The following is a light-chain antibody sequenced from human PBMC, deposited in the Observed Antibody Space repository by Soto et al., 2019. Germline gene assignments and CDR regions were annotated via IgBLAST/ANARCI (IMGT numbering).Light chain of an antibody. J-gene: IGLJ1*01. CDR3: SSYTSSSTYV. CDR2: DVS. Sequence: QSVLTQPPSVSGSPGHSVAISCTGTSSDVGNSNGVSWYQQPPGTAPKLMIYDVSNRPSGVPDRFSGSKSGNTASLTISGLQAEDEADYYCSSYTSSSTYVFGTGTKVTVL. V-gene: IGLV2-18*02. CDR1: SSDVGNSNG.